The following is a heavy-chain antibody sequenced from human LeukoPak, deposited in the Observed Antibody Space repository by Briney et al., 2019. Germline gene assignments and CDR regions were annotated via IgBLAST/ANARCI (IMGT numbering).Heavy chain of an antibody. CDR1: GGTFSGYY. D-gene: IGHD3-22*01. CDR2: INHSGST. V-gene: IGHV4-34*01. Sequence: SETLSLTCAVYGGTFSGYYRSWIRQPPGKGLEWIGEINHSGSTNYNPSLKSRVTISVDTSKNQFSLKLSSVTAADTAVYYCARGSITMISRGGAFDIWGQATMVTVSS. CDR3: ARGSITMISRGGAFDI. J-gene: IGHJ3*02.